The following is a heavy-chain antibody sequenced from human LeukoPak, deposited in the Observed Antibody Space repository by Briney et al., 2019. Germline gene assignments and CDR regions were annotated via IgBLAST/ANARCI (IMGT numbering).Heavy chain of an antibody. CDR2: ISDSGST. D-gene: IGHD1-26*01. V-gene: IGHV4-59*08. Sequence: PSETLSLTCTVSGGSMSNYYWSWIRQPPGKGLEWIGYISDSGSTNYNPSLKSRVTISGDTSKNQFSLKLSSETAADTAVYYCARHRWELLRAFDIWGQGTMVTVSS. J-gene: IGHJ3*02. CDR1: GGSMSNYY. CDR3: ARHRWELLRAFDI.